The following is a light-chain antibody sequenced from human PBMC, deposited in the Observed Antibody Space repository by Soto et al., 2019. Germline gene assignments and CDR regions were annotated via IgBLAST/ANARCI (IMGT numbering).Light chain of an antibody. CDR2: GAS. V-gene: IGKV3-15*01. CDR1: HSVTTT. J-gene: IGKJ5*01. CDR3: PQFYTWPPIT. Sequence: MTKSLAALSVSPSETATLSHRAHHSVTTTLAWYQQKPGQAPRLLINGASTRATGVPARFSGWGSGTEFTLTISCLQSEDFAIYYCPQFYTWPPITSGHGTLLAI.